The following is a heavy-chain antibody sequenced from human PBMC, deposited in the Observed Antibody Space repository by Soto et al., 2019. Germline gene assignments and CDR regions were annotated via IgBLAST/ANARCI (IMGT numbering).Heavy chain of an antibody. CDR1: GFTFSSYA. D-gene: IGHD6-13*01. CDR3: AKDQGSSWYEIDY. J-gene: IGHJ4*02. CDR2: ISGSGGST. Sequence: GGSLRLSCAASGFTFSSYAISWVRQAPGKGLEWVSTISGSGGSTYYADSVKGRFTISRDNSKNTLYLQMNSLRAEDTAVYYCAKDQGSSWYEIDYWGQGTLVTVSS. V-gene: IGHV3-23*01.